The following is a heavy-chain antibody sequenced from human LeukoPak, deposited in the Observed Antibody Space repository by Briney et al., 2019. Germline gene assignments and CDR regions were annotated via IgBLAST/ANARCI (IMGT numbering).Heavy chain of an antibody. CDR1: GDSITTSY. CDR2: IFCSGNT. D-gene: IGHD2/OR15-2a*01. CDR3: ARGRLSPSAFRPFEH. V-gene: IGHV4-59*01. J-gene: IGHJ4*02. Sequence: PSETLSLTCSVSGDSITTSYWNWIRQPPGQGLEWIGSIFCSGNTKYNPALQSRVTISVDTSKNQFSLEVNSVTAADTAVYYCARGRLSPSAFRPFEHWGRGTLVTVSS.